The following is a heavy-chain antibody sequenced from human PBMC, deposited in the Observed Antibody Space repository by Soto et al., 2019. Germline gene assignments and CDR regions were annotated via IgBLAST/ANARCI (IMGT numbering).Heavy chain of an antibody. CDR2: RSADGGVE. CDR3: AKKREQVPSATQPSDI. V-gene: IGHV3-30*18. CDR1: GFTFRRYV. J-gene: IGHJ4*03. Sequence: HPGGSLRLSCEGSGFTFRRYVMHWVRQTPGKGLDWVAVRSADGGVECYADSVKGRFAISRAKYKNTLYLQMNSLRAEDAASYYCAKKREQVPSATQPSDIWGQATLVTVSS. D-gene: IGHD1-1*01.